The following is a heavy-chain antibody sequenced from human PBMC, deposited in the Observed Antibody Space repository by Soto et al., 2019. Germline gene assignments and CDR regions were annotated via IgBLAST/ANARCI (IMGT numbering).Heavy chain of an antibody. J-gene: IGHJ4*02. V-gene: IGHV1-18*04. CDR1: GYTFTSYG. CDR2: ISAYNGNT. D-gene: IGHD2-8*01. Sequence: ASVKVSCKASGYTFTSYGISWVRQAPGQGLEWMGWISAYNGNTNYAQKLQGRVTMTTDTSTSTAYMELRSLRSDDTAVYYCARDSARYCPNGVCYIHYWGQGTLVTVSS. CDR3: ARDSARYCPNGVCYIHY.